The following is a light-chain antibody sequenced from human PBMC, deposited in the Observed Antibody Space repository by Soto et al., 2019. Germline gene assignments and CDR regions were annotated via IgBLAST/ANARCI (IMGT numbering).Light chain of an antibody. CDR3: QQYGGPWT. CDR2: GAS. Sequence: ENVLTQSPGTLSLSPGERATLSCRASQSVAINYLDWHQQKPGQAPRLLIFGASSRASGIPDRFSGSGSGTDFTLTISRLEPEDSAVYYCQQYGGPWTFGQGTKVEIK. J-gene: IGKJ1*01. CDR1: QSVAINY. V-gene: IGKV3-20*01.